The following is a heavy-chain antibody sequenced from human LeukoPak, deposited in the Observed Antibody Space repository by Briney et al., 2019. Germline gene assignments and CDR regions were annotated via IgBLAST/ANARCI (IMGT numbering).Heavy chain of an antibody. CDR3: ARGRRYDSSGYYLGNWFDP. D-gene: IGHD3-22*01. V-gene: IGHV4-30-2*01. CDR1: GGSISSAGYS. J-gene: IGHJ5*02. Sequence: SETLSLTCAVSGGSISSAGYSWSWIRQPPGKGLAWIGCIYHSGSTYYNPSLKSRVTISVDRSKNQFSLKLSSVTAADTAVYYCARGRRYDSSGYYLGNWFDPWGQGTLVTVSS. CDR2: IYHSGST.